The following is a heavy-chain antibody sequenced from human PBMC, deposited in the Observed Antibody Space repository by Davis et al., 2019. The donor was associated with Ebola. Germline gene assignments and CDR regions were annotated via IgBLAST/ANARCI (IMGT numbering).Heavy chain of an antibody. Sequence: PGGSLRLSCAASGFTFSSYWMHWVRQAPGKGLVWVSRINSDGSSTSYADSVKGRFTISRDNAKNTLYLQMNSLRAEDTAVYYCASGVVIVYYYYGMDVWGQGTTVTVSS. CDR1: GFTFSSYW. D-gene: IGHD3-3*01. CDR3: ASGVVIVYYYYGMDV. CDR2: INSDGSST. V-gene: IGHV3-74*01. J-gene: IGHJ6*02.